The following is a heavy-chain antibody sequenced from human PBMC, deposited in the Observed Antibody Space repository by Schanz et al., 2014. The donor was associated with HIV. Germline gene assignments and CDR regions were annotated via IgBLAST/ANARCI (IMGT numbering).Heavy chain of an antibody. CDR2: ITPLFGTP. CDR3: AKSRFQLHWFDS. D-gene: IGHD2-2*01. Sequence: QVLLVQSGPEVKKPGSSVKVSCTASGGTFTYFSISWVRQAPGQGLEWMGSITPLFGTPNYAQKFRDRVKITADKSTSTAYMELTRLRYDDTAVYYCAKSRFQLHWFDSWGQGTLVTVSS. J-gene: IGHJ5*01. V-gene: IGHV1-69*06. CDR1: GGTFTYFS.